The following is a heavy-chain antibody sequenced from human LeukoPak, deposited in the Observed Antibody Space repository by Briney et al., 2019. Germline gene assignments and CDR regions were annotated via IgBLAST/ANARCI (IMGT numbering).Heavy chain of an antibody. CDR3: ARVGGPVPAALEDAFDL. V-gene: IGHV4-4*07. D-gene: IGHD2-15*01. J-gene: IGHJ3*01. CDR1: GASISAYY. CDR2: VYTSGSP. Sequence: PSETLSLTCNVSGASISAYYWSWIRQSAGGRLEFIGRVYTSGSPDYNPSFKSRVTMSADTSKNQFSLKLGSVTAADTALYHCARVGGPVPAALEDAFDLWGQGTLVTVSS.